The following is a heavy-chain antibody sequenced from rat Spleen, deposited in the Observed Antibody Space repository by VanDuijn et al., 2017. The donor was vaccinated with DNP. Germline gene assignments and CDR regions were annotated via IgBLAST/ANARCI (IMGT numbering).Heavy chain of an antibody. CDR3: ERQDYGSSYAMDA. Sequence: EVRLVESGGGLVQPGRSLKLSCAASGFTFNNYWMTWIRQVPGKGLEWVASITSSGGDSYYPDSVKGRFTISRDNAKSSLYLQMNSLKSEDTATYYCERQDYGSSYAMDAWGQGTSVTVSS. CDR2: ITSSGGDS. D-gene: IGHD1-3*01. J-gene: IGHJ4*01. CDR1: GFTFNNYW. V-gene: IGHV5-31*01.